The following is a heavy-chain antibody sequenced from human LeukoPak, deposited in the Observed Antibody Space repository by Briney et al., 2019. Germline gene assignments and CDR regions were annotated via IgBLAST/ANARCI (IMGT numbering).Heavy chain of an antibody. CDR2: INPNSGGT. CDR3: ARDFEYYDYVWGSYPLSPFDY. J-gene: IGHJ4*02. CDR1: GYTFTGYY. V-gene: IGHV1-2*02. D-gene: IGHD3-16*02. Sequence: GASVKVSCKASGYTFTGYYMHWVRQAPGQGLEWMGWINPNSGGTNYAQKFQGRVTMTRDTSISTAYMEVSRLRSDDTAVYYCARDFEYYDYVWGSYPLSPFDYWGQGTLVTVSS.